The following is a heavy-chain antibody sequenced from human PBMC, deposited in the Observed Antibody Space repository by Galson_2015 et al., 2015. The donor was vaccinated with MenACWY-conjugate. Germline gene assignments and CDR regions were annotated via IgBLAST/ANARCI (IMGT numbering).Heavy chain of an antibody. Sequence: SVKVSCKASGYTFTSYGITWVRQAPGQGLEWMGWICAYNGNTNYAQKLQGRVTMTTDTSTSTAYMELRSLRSDDTAVYYCARWLPGTFDAFDMWGQGTMVTVSS. CDR3: ARWLPGTFDAFDM. CDR2: ICAYNGNT. V-gene: IGHV1-18*01. J-gene: IGHJ3*02. CDR1: GYTFTSYG. D-gene: IGHD5-12*01.